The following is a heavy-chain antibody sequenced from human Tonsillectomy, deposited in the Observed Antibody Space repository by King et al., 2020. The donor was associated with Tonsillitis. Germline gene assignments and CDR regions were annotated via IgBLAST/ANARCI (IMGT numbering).Heavy chain of an antibody. Sequence: QLVQSGAEVKKPGESLKISCKGSGYSFTSYWIGWVRQMPGKGLEWMGIIYPGDSDTRYSPSFQGQVTISADKSISTAYLQWSSLKASDTAMYYCARHLGDGYRLPRDYGMDVWGQGTTVTVSS. CDR2: IYPGDSDT. CDR1: GYSFTSYW. V-gene: IGHV5-51*01. CDR3: ARHLGDGYRLPRDYGMDV. J-gene: IGHJ6*02. D-gene: IGHD6-25*01.